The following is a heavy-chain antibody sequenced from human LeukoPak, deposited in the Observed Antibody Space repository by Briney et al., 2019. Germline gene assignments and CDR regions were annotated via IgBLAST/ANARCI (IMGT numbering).Heavy chain of an antibody. CDR3: ARDPLTGPVSDAFDI. Sequence: PSETLSLTCTVSGGSISSYYWSWIRQPPGKGLEWIGYIHYSGSTNYNPSLKSRVTISVDTSKNQFSLKLSSVTAADTAVYYCARDPLTGPVSDAFDIWGQGTMVTVSS. CDR2: IHYSGST. V-gene: IGHV4-59*01. J-gene: IGHJ3*02. D-gene: IGHD7-27*01. CDR1: GGSISSYY.